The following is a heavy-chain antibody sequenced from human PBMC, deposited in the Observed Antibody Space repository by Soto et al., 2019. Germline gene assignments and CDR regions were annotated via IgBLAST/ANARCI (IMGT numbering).Heavy chain of an antibody. D-gene: IGHD6-6*01. CDR1: GFTLSDYY. J-gene: IGHJ4*02. CDR2: IGYSGSPI. V-gene: IGHV3-11*01. CDR3: TRRSSSSDY. Sequence: QVQLVESGGGLVKPRGSLRVSCVASGFTLSDYYMSWIRQAPGKGLEWVSYIGYSGSPIDYADSVKGRFTISRDNAKNSLYLQMNNLRAEDTALYYCTRRSSSSDYWGQGTLVTVSS.